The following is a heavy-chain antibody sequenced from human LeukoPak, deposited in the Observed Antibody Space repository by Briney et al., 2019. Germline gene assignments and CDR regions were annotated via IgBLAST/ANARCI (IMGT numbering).Heavy chain of an antibody. Sequence: ASVKVSCKASGYTFTSYYMHWVRQAPGQGLEWMGIINPSGGSTSYAQKFQGRVTMTRNTSISTAYMELSSLRSEDTAVYYCARRYGWFGELSSTPLDYWGQGTLVTVSS. CDR2: INPSGGST. CDR1: GYTFTSYY. J-gene: IGHJ4*02. D-gene: IGHD3-10*01. V-gene: IGHV1-46*01. CDR3: ARRYGWFGELSSTPLDY.